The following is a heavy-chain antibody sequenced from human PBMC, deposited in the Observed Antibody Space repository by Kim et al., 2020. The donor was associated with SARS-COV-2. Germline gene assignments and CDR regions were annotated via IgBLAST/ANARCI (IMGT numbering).Heavy chain of an antibody. CDR1: WFTFSGSA. D-gene: IGHD5-12*01. Sequence: GGSLRLSCAASWFTFSGSAMHWVRQASGKGLEWVGRIRSKANSYATAYAASVKGRFTISRDDSKNTAYLQMNSLKTEDTAVYYCTALRDGYNLPLCWGQGTLVTVSS. J-gene: IGHJ4*02. CDR3: TALRDGYNLPLC. V-gene: IGHV3-73*01. CDR2: IRSKANSYAT.